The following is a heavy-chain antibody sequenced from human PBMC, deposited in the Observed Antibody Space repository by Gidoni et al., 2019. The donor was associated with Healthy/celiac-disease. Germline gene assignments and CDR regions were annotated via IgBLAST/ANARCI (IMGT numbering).Heavy chain of an antibody. D-gene: IGHD1-26*01. CDR2: ISGSGGST. V-gene: IGHV3-23*01. Sequence: EVQRLESGGGLVQPGGSRRLSCAASGFTFSSYAMSWVRQAPGQGLEWVSAISGSGGSTYYADSVKGRFTISRDNSKTPLYLQMNSLRAEDTAVYYCAKDNSGSYYDYWGQGTLVTVSS. CDR3: AKDNSGSYYDY. J-gene: IGHJ4*02. CDR1: GFTFSSYA.